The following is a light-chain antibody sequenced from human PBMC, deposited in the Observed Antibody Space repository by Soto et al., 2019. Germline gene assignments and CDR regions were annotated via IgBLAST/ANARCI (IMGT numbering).Light chain of an antibody. CDR1: RSNIGRNF. Sequence: QSVLTQSPSASGTPGQRVTISCSGSRSNIGRNFAYWYQHVPGTAPRLLIQRNNERPSGVPDRFSGSKSGTSVSLAISGLRSDDEATYYCAAWDDIVNGYVFGTGTKLTVL. CDR2: RNN. CDR3: AAWDDIVNGYV. V-gene: IGLV1-47*01. J-gene: IGLJ1*01.